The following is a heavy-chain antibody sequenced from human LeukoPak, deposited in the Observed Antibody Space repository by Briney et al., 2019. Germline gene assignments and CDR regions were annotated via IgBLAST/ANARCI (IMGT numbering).Heavy chain of an antibody. V-gene: IGHV1-18*01. CDR1: GYMFAVFG. D-gene: IGHD3-9*01. CDR3: ARDRYDVGVAFDF. CDR2: IRVHNGDT. Sequence: ASVKVSCKASGYMFAVFGITWVRQAPGQGLEWMGSIRVHNGDTNYAQKFQGRLTMTTDTSATTAYMELRSLKSDDTAVYYCARDRYDVGVAFDFWGQGTMVTVSS. J-gene: IGHJ3*01.